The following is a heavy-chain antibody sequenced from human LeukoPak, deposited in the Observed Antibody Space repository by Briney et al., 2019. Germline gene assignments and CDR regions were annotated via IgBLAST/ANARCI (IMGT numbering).Heavy chain of an antibody. Sequence: SETLSLTCSVSGASISGGTYYWGWIRQPPGKGLEWIGSIYYTGSTYDNPSLKSRVTISVDTSKNQFSLELSSVTAADTAVYYCARRGGSGRAFDYWGQGTLVTVSS. D-gene: IGHD1-26*01. V-gene: IGHV4-39*01. J-gene: IGHJ4*02. CDR3: ARRGGSGRAFDY. CDR2: IYYTGST. CDR1: GASISGGTYY.